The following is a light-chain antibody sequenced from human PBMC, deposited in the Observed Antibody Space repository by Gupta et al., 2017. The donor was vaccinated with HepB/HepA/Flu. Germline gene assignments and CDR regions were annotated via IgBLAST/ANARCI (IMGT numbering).Light chain of an antibody. J-gene: IGLJ2*01. CDR1: SSTVGRNG. CDR3: AARDDSLSGWF. CDR2: RDN. Sequence: SVLTPPRPASGTPRQRVTISCSGSSSTVGRNGVHWYQQHPGTAPKLLIHRDNERPSGVPDRISGSRSGTSASLAISGIQSEDEADYYCAARDDSLSGWFFGGGTKLTVL. V-gene: IGLV1-44*01.